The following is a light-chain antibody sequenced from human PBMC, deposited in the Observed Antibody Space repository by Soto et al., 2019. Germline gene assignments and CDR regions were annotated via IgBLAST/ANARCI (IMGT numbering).Light chain of an antibody. V-gene: IGLV2-11*01. Sequence: QSVLTRPRSVSGSPGQSGTISCTGTSSDVGGYNYVSWYQQHPGKAPKLMIYDVIKRPSGVPDRFSGSKSGNSASLTISGLQAEDEADYFCCSYAGSYTYVFGTGTKVTVL. CDR2: DVI. CDR3: CSYAGSYTYV. J-gene: IGLJ1*01. CDR1: SSDVGGYNY.